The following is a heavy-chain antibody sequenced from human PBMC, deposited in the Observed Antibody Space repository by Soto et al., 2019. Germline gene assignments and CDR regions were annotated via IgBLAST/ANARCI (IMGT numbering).Heavy chain of an antibody. D-gene: IGHD2-21*02. CDR3: AIGGDWYRFDI. CDR2: IYPGDSDT. J-gene: IGHJ3*02. Sequence: PGEYLKISCKASGYSFTNYWIGWVRQMSGKGLEWMWSIYPGDSDTRYSPSFQGQVTISADKSITTAYVQWNTLKASDTAMYYCAIGGDWYRFDIWAQAKMVPV. V-gene: IGHV5-51*01. CDR1: GYSFTNYW.